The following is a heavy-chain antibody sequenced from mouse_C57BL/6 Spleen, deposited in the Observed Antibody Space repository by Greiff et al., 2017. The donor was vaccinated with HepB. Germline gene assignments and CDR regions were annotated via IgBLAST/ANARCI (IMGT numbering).Heavy chain of an antibody. CDR2: IDPSDSYT. D-gene: IGHD1-1*01. J-gene: IGHJ2*01. V-gene: IGHV1-69*01. Sequence: QVQLQQPGAELVMPGASVKLSCKASGYTFTSYWMHWVKQRPGQGLEWIGEIDPSDSYTNYNQKFKGKSTLTVDKSSSTAYMQLSSLTSEDSAVYYCARSGVVARYFDYWGQGTTLTVSS. CDR1: GYTFTSYW. CDR3: ARSGVVARYFDY.